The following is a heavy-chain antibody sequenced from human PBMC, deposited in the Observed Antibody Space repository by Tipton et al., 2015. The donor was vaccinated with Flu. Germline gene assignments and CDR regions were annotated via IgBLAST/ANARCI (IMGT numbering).Heavy chain of an antibody. CDR2: IQFHGGNQ. D-gene: IGHD2-15*01. CDR1: GFIFDSSD. CDR3: AKKSATSWDAFDI. Sequence: GSLRLSCVASGFIFDSSDMHWVRQAPGKGLEWVALIQFHGGNQHYADSVKGRFTCSRDNSRSTLYLEMNSLRREDTAVYFCAKKSATSWDAFDIWGQGTMVTVSS. V-gene: IGHV3-30*02. J-gene: IGHJ3*02.